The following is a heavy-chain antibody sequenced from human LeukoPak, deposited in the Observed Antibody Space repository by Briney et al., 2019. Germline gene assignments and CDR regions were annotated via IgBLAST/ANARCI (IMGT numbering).Heavy chain of an antibody. CDR3: ARDPTPIAAAGTNYFDY. D-gene: IGHD6-13*01. V-gene: IGHV6-1*01. CDR1: GDSVSSNSAA. Sequence: SQTLSLTCAISGDSVSSNSAAWNWIRQSPSRGLEWLGRTYYRSKWYNDYAVSVKSRITINPDTSKNQFSLQLNSVTPEDTAVYYCARDPTPIAAAGTNYFDYWGQGTLVTVSS. J-gene: IGHJ4*02. CDR2: TYYRSKWYN.